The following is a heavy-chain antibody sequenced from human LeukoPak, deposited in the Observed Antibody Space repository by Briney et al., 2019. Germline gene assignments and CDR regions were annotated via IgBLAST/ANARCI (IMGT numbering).Heavy chain of an antibody. V-gene: IGHV3-11*01. J-gene: IGHJ3*02. CDR3: ARDLHYYDSSGLLTRGAFDI. CDR1: GFTFSDYY. D-gene: IGHD3-22*01. Sequence: GGSLRLSCAASGFTFSDYYMSWVRQAPGRGLEWVSYITSSGDTIYYADSVKGRFTISRDNAKNSLYLRMKSLRAEDTAVYYCARDLHYYDSSGLLTRGAFDIWGQGTMVTVSS. CDR2: ITSSGDTI.